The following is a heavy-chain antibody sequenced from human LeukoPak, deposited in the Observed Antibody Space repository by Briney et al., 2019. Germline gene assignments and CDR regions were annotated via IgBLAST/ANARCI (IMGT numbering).Heavy chain of an antibody. CDR3: AKRLNGLGGSSSVQFDP. Sequence: PGGSLRLSCAAPGFTFSSYAMSWVRQAPGKWLECVSAISGSGGSTYYADSVKGRFTISRDNSKNTLYLQMNSLRAEDTAVYYCAKRLNGLGGSSSVQFDPWGQGTLVTVSS. V-gene: IGHV3-23*01. CDR2: ISGSGGST. D-gene: IGHD6-6*01. CDR1: GFTFSSYA. J-gene: IGHJ5*02.